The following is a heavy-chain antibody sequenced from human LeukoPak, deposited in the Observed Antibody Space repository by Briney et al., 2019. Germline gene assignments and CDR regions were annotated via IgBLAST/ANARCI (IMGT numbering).Heavy chain of an antibody. CDR1: GGSINSYY. J-gene: IGHJ4*02. CDR3: AREEED. Sequence: SETLSLTCTVSGGSINSYYWTWIRQPPGKGLEWIGNIYNSGNTNYNPSLKSRVTISVDTSKNQFSLKLSSVTAADTAVYYCAREEEDWGQGTLVTVSS. CDR2: IYNSGNT. V-gene: IGHV4-4*08.